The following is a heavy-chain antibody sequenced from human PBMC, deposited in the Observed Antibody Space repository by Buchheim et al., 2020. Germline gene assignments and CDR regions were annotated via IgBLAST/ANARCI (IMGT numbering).Heavy chain of an antibody. J-gene: IGHJ4*02. CDR3: ASLTDSNHLYFDY. CDR2: INHSGST. V-gene: IGHV4-34*01. D-gene: IGHD3-22*01. Sequence: QVQLQQWGAGLLKPSETLSLTCAVYGGSFSGYYWSWIRQPPGKGLEWIGEINHSGSTNYNPSLKSRVTISVDTSKNQFSLKLSSVTAADTAVYYCASLTDSNHLYFDYWGQGTL. CDR1: GGSFSGYY.